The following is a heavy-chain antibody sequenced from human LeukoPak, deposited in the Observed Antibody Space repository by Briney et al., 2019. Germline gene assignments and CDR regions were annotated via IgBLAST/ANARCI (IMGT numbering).Heavy chain of an antibody. J-gene: IGHJ5*02. CDR2: INPNSGGT. CDR1: GYTFTGYY. V-gene: IGHV1-2*02. D-gene: IGHD1-26*01. Sequence: ASVKVSCKASGYTFTGYYMHWVRQAPGQGLEWMGWINPNSGGTNYAQKFQGRVTITADKSTSTAYMGLSSLRSEDTAVYYCATLSGFEWELLLDPWGQGTLVTVSS. CDR3: ATLSGFEWELLLDP.